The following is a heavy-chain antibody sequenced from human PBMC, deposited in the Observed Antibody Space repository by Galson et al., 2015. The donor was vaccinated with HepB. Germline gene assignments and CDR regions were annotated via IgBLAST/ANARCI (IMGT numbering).Heavy chain of an antibody. Sequence: PALVKPTQNLTLTCTFSGFSLRTSGMCVSWIRQPPGQALEWLARIDWDDDKYYSTSLKTRLTISKDTSKNQVVLTMTNMDPVDTATYYCARERITMVRGVIQNDYSGMDVWGQGTTVTVSS. V-gene: IGHV2-70*11. CDR3: ARERITMVRGVIQNDYSGMDV. D-gene: IGHD3-10*01. CDR1: GFSLRTSGMC. CDR2: IDWDDDK. J-gene: IGHJ6*02.